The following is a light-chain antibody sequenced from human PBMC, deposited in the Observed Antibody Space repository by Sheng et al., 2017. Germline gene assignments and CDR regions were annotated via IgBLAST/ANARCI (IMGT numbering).Light chain of an antibody. CDR1: TLRDKF. CDR3: QAWDSNTGV. J-gene: IGLJ1*01. CDR2: QYD. V-gene: IGLV3-1*01. Sequence: SYELTQPPSVSVSPGQTVSITCSGITLRDKFISWHQQKPGQSPVLVMYQYDKRPSGIPERFSGSISGNTATLTISGSQATDEADYYCQAWDSNTGVFGSGTKVTVL.